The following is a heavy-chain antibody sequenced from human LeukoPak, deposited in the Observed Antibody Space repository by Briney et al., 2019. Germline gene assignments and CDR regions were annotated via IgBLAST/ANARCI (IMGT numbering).Heavy chain of an antibody. CDR2: ISGSGGST. V-gene: IGHV3-23*01. Sequence: PGGSLRLSCAASGFTFSSYAMSWVRQAPGKGLEWVSAISGSGGSTYYADSVKGRFTISRDNSKNTLYLQMNSLRAEDTAVYYCAKFTDSLAAAGTTLDYWGQGTLVTVSS. CDR3: AKFTDSLAAAGTTLDY. CDR1: GFTFSSYA. J-gene: IGHJ4*02. D-gene: IGHD6-13*01.